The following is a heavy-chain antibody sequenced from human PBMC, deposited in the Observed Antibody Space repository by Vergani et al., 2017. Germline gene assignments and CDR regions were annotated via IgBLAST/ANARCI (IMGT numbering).Heavy chain of an antibody. D-gene: IGHD6-19*01. CDR2: IKQDVSEK. CDR3: ARDLYGYRSGCWLYYYYGMDV. CDR1: GFTFSSYW. J-gene: IGHJ6*02. V-gene: IGHV3-7*03. Sequence: EVQLVESGGGLVQPGGSLRLSCAASGFTFSSYWMSWVRQATGKGLEWVANIKQDVSEKYYVDSVKGRFTISRDNATNSLYLQMNSLRAEDTAVYYCARDLYGYRSGCWLYYYYGMDVWGQGTTVTVSS.